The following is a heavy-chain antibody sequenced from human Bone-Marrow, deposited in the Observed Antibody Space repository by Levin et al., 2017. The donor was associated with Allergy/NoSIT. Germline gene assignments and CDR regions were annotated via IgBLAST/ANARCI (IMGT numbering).Heavy chain of an antibody. V-gene: IGHV3-9*01. CDR3: AKDLFADGSSDDR. Sequence: PGGSLRLSCAASGFNFDDYAMHWVRQAPGKCLEWVSGITWNRGKKDYADSVKGRFTISRDNAKNSLYLQMNSLRTEDTALYYCAKDLFADGSSDDRWGQGTLDTVAS. CDR1: GFNFDDYA. J-gene: IGHJ4*02. CDR2: ITWNRGKK. D-gene: IGHD5-24*01.